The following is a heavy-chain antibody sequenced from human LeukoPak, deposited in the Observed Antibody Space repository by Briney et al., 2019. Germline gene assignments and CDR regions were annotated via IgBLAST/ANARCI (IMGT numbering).Heavy chain of an antibody. D-gene: IGHD6-13*01. Sequence: GGSLRLSCRASGFTFSSYGMHWVRQAPGQRLECMGWINAGNGNIKYSQDFQGRVAFTSDTSASTSYMELSSLRSEDTAVYYCARDNSWASAGCTNFDYWGQGTLVTVSS. V-gene: IGHV1-3*01. CDR1: GFTFSSYG. CDR2: INAGNGNI. J-gene: IGHJ4*02. CDR3: ARDNSWASAGCTNFDY.